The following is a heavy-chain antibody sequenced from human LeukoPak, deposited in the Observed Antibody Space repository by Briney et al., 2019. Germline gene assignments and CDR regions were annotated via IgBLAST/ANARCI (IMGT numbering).Heavy chain of an antibody. CDR2: INPNSGGT. Sequence: ASEKVSCKASGYTFTGYYMHWVRQAPGQGLEWMGWINPNSGGTNYAQKFQGWVTMTRDTSISTAYMELSRLRSDDTAVYYCARGFPGWVRGSHSTGWFDPWGQGTLVTVSS. D-gene: IGHD1-26*01. J-gene: IGHJ5*02. CDR1: GYTFTGYY. CDR3: ARGFPGWVRGSHSTGWFDP. V-gene: IGHV1-2*04.